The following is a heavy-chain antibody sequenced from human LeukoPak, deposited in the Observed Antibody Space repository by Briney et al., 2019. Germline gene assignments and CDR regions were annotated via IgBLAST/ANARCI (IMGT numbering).Heavy chain of an antibody. J-gene: IGHJ4*02. CDR1: GFTFDDYT. CDR2: ISWDGDST. D-gene: IGHD2-15*01. Sequence: GGSLRLSRAASGFTFDDYTMHWVRQAPGKGLEWVSLISWDGDSTYYADSVKGRFTISRDNSKNSLYLQMNSLRTEDTALYYCAKDIGVGSCNGCLFDYWGQGTLVTVSS. V-gene: IGHV3-43*01. CDR3: AKDIGVGSCNGCLFDY.